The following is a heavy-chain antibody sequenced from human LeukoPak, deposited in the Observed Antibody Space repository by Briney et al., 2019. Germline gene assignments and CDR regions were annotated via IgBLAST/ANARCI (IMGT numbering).Heavy chain of an antibody. Sequence: GGSLRLSRAASGFTFSSYWMSWVRQAPGKGLEWVANIKQDGSEKYYVDSVKGRFTISRDNAKNSLYLQMNSLRAEDTAVYYCAREAAAGNFDWFDPWGQGTLVTVSS. CDR3: AREAAAGNFDWFDP. D-gene: IGHD6-13*01. V-gene: IGHV3-7*01. CDR1: GFTFSSYW. CDR2: IKQDGSEK. J-gene: IGHJ5*02.